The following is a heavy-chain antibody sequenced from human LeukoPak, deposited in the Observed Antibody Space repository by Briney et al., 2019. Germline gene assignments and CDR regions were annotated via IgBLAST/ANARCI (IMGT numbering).Heavy chain of an antibody. V-gene: IGHV4-39*07. J-gene: IGHJ5*02. D-gene: IGHD4-17*01. CDR2: IYYSGST. Sequence: KASETLSLTCTVSGGSISSSSYYWGWIRQPPGKGLEWIGSIYYSGSTYYNPSLKSRVTISVDTSKNQFSLKLSSVTAADTAVYYCARRTVTPEDWFDPWGQGTLVTVSS. CDR1: GGSISSSSYY. CDR3: ARRTVTPEDWFDP.